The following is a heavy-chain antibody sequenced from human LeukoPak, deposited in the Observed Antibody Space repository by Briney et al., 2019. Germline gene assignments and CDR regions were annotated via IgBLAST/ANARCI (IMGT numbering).Heavy chain of an antibody. V-gene: IGHV3-23*01. CDR3: AKDQRYDFWSGNWFDP. D-gene: IGHD3-3*01. Sequence: PGGSLRLSCAASGFTFSSYAMSWVRQAPGKGLEWVSGISGSGGSTYYADSVKGRSTISRDNSKNTLYLQMNSLRAEDTAVHYCAKDQRYDFWSGNWFDPWGQGTLVTVSS. CDR2: ISGSGGST. J-gene: IGHJ5*02. CDR1: GFTFSSYA.